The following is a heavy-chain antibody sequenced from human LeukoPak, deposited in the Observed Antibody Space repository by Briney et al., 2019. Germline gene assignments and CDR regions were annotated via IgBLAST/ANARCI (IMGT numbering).Heavy chain of an antibody. CDR3: ARSTVTNYYYYGMDV. J-gene: IGHJ6*02. D-gene: IGHD4-11*01. Sequence: TETLSLTCTVSGGSISSYYWSWIRQPPGKGLEWIGYIYYSGSTNYNPSLKSRVTISVDTSKNQFSLKLSSVTAADTAVYYCARSTVTNYYYYGMDVWGQGTTVTVSS. CDR2: IYYSGST. V-gene: IGHV4-59*01. CDR1: GGSISSYY.